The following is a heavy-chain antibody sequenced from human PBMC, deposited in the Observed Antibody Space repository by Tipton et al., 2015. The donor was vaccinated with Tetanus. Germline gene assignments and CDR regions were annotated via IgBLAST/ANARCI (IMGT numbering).Heavy chain of an antibody. CDR1: GGSLSGYY. V-gene: IGHV4-34*01. CDR3: ARDSYYSSRWSFADY. Sequence: TLSLTCAVYGGSLSGYYWTWIRQAPGKGLEWIGDIDHRGGTNYNPSLKSRVTISVDKAKNQFSLKLTSVTAADTAVYYCARDSYYSSRWSFADYWGQGTLVTVSS. J-gene: IGHJ4*02. D-gene: IGHD3-22*01. CDR2: IDHRGGT.